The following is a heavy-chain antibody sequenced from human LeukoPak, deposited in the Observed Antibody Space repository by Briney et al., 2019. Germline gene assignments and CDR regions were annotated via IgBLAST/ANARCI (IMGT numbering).Heavy chain of an antibody. CDR1: GGSISSYY. CDR3: ARVIAVGGPVRAFDI. J-gene: IGHJ3*02. CDR2: IYYSGST. V-gene: IGHV4-59*01. D-gene: IGHD6-19*01. Sequence: SETLSLTCTVSGGSISSYYRSWIRQPPGKGLEWIGYIYYSGSTNYNPSLKSRVTISVDTSKNQFSLKLSSVTAADTAVYYCARVIAVGGPVRAFDIWGQGTMVTVSS.